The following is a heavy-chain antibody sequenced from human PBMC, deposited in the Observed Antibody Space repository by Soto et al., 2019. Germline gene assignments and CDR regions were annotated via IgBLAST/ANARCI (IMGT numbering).Heavy chain of an antibody. D-gene: IGHD3-3*01. CDR3: AKFRSELEGSFDI. V-gene: IGHV3-23*01. CDR2: SSASGLSR. CDR1: GFEFSNHP. Sequence: VGSLRLSCAASGFEFSNHPMSWVRQAPGKGLEWVSVSSASGLSRYYADSVKGRFTISRDNSKNTLYVHMNNLRAEDTAVYYCAKFRSELEGSFDIWGQGTQVTVSS. J-gene: IGHJ4*02.